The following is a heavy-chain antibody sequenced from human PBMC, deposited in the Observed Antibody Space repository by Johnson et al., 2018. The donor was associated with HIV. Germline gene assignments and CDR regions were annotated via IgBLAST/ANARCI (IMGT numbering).Heavy chain of an antibody. CDR1: GLSVSINY. D-gene: IGHD2-15*01. J-gene: IGHJ3*02. CDR2: IYSGGST. V-gene: IGHV3-53*01. Sequence: VQLVESGGGVVQPGRSLRLSCAVSGLSVSINYITWVRQAPGKGLEWVSEIYSGGSTYYADSVKGRFIISRDSSKNTLYLQMNSLKIEDTAVYYCTTGDIVVVLTAMLLPLHDAFDIWGQGAMVTVSS. CDR3: TTGDIVVVLTAMLLPLHDAFDI.